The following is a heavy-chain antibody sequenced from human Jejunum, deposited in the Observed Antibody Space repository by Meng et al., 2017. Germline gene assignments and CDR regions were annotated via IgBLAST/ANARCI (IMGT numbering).Heavy chain of an antibody. J-gene: IGHJ4*02. V-gene: IGHV4-39*01. Sequence: QLQLQESGPGLVKPSETLSLTRTVSGCSISSRSYYWGWIRQPPGKGLEWIASVFYSGTTYYNPSLQSRVTISIDTSKNQFSMRLTSVTATDTSVYYCARLANSSPDYWGRGTLVTVSS. CDR2: VFYSGTT. CDR3: ARLANSSPDY. D-gene: IGHD6-13*01. CDR1: GCSISSRSYY.